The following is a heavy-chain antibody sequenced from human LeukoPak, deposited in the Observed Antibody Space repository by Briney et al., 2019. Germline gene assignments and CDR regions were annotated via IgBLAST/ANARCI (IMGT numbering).Heavy chain of an antibody. CDR1: GFTVSSNY. CDR2: IYSGGST. V-gene: IGHV3-66*01. J-gene: IGHJ4*02. Sequence: PGGSLRLSCAASGFTVSSNYMSGVRQAPGKGLEWVSVIYSGGSTYYADSVKGRFTISRDNSKNTLYLQMNSLRAEDTAVYYCAVGYCSGGSCYYHWGQGTLVTVSS. CDR3: AVGYCSGGSCYYH. D-gene: IGHD2-15*01.